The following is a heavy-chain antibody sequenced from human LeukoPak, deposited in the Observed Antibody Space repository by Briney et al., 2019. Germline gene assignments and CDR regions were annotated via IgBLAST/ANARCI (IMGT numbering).Heavy chain of an antibody. CDR1: GFTSSNAW. D-gene: IGHD3-10*01. J-gene: IGHJ4*02. Sequence: GGSMRLSCAASGFTSSNAWMSWVRQAPGEGLEWVGRIKSETDGGTTDYAAPVKGRFTISRDDSKNTLYLQMNSLKAEDTAVYYCSTWFGDWGQGTLVTVSS. V-gene: IGHV3-15*01. CDR2: IKSETDGGTT. CDR3: STWFGD.